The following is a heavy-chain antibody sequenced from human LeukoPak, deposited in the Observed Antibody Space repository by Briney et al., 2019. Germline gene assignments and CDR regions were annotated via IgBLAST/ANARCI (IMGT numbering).Heavy chain of an antibody. J-gene: IGHJ6*02. CDR1: GFTFSSYA. CDR3: AKSPFPWVHYGMDV. CDR2: ISYDGSHT. Sequence: GGSLRLSCAASGFTFSSYAMPWVRQAPGKGLEWVAVISYDGSHTYYADSVKGRFTISRDNSKNTLYLQMNSLRSEDTAVYYCAKSPFPWVHYGMDVWGQGTTVTVSS. V-gene: IGHV3-30*18.